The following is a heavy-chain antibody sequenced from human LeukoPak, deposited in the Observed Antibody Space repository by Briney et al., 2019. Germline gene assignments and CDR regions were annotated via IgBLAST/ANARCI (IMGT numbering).Heavy chain of an antibody. V-gene: IGHV1-46*01. CDR1: GYTFTSYY. J-gene: IGHJ3*02. Sequence: ASVKVSCKASGYTFTSYYMHWVRQAPGQGLEWMGIINPSGGSTSYAQKFQGRVTMTRDTSTSTVYMELSSLRSEDTAVYYCATAVVVAATAKDDAFDIWGQGTMVTVSS. CDR3: ATAVVVAATAKDDAFDI. D-gene: IGHD2-15*01. CDR2: INPSGGST.